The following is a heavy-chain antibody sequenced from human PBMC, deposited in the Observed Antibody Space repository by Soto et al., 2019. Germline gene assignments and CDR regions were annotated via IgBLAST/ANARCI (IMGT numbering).Heavy chain of an antibody. J-gene: IGHJ3*02. V-gene: IGHV4-34*01. CDR2: INHSGST. Sequence: SETLSLTCAVYGGSFSGYYWSWLRQPPGKGLEWIGEINHSGSTNYNPSLKSRVTISVDTSKNQFSLKLSSVTAADTAVYYCARGSFPVYYYGSGSYYNELQAFDIWGQGTMVTVS. CDR3: ARGSFPVYYYGSGSYYNELQAFDI. D-gene: IGHD3-10*01. CDR1: GGSFSGYY.